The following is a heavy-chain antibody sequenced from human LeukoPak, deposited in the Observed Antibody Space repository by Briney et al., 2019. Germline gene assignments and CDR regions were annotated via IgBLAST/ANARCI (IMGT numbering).Heavy chain of an antibody. CDR3: ARDGDYGTGSYYRGCIDS. CDR1: GYSFTAFY. V-gene: IGHV1-2*02. Sequence: ASVTVSCKTSGYSFTAFYIHWVRQAPGQGLEWMGWIHPRRDDTNYAQKFQGRVTMTRDTSISTAYLDLSSLRSDDTAVYYCARDGDYGTGSYYRGCIDSWGQGTPVTVSP. D-gene: IGHD3-10*01. J-gene: IGHJ4*02. CDR2: IHPRRDDT.